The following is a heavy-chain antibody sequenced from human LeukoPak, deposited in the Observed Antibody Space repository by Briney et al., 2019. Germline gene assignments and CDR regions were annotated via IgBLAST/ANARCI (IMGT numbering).Heavy chain of an antibody. J-gene: IGHJ4*02. CDR1: SGSITSYY. CDR2: IYYTGTT. Sequence: PSETLSLTCTVSSGSITSYYWSWIRQPPGKGLEYIGHIYYTGTTDYNPSLKSRVTMSVDTSKSQFSLRLISVTASDTAVYFCAGGPNQHYFDYWGQGTLVAVSS. CDR3: AGGPNQHYFDY. D-gene: IGHD3-16*01. V-gene: IGHV4-59*01.